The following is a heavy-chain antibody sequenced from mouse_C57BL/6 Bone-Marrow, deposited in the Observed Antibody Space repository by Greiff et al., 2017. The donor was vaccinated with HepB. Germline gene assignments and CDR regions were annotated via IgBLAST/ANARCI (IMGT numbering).Heavy chain of an antibody. Sequence: EVKLQESGGGLVQPGESLKLSCESNEYEFPSHDMSWVRKTPEKRLELVAAINSDGGSTYYPDTMERRFIISRDNTKKTLYLQMSSLRSEDTALYYCARRRGLRRDWYFDVWGTGTTVTVSS. D-gene: IGHD2-2*01. V-gene: IGHV5-2*01. CDR1: EYEFPSHD. CDR2: INSDGGST. CDR3: ARRRGLRRDWYFDV. J-gene: IGHJ1*03.